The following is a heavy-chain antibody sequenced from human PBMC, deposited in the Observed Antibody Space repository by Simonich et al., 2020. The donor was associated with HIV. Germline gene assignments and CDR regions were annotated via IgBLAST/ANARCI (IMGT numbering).Heavy chain of an antibody. CDR3: ARLTAGGLGEYFQH. J-gene: IGHJ1*01. D-gene: IGHD6-13*01. CDR1: GWSFSGYY. Sequence: QVQLQQWGAGLLKPSETLSLTCAVYGWSFSGYYWSWIRQPPGKGLEWIGEINHSGRTNYNPSLKSRVTISVDTSKNQFSLKLSSVTAADTAVYYCARLTAGGLGEYFQHWGQGTLVTVSS. CDR2: INHSGRT. V-gene: IGHV4-34*01.